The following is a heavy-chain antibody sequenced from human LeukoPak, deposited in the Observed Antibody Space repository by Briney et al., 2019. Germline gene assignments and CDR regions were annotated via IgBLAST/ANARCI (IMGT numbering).Heavy chain of an antibody. CDR3: AKIIGYYYGSSGYYYFDY. CDR1: GFTFDDYA. CDR2: ISWNSGSI. J-gene: IGHJ4*02. D-gene: IGHD3-22*01. V-gene: IGHV3-9*01. Sequence: GGSLRLSCAASGFTFDDYAMHWVRQAPGKGLEWVSGISWNSGSIGYADSVKGRFTISRDNAKNSLYLQMNSLRAEDTALYYCAKIIGYYYGSSGYYYFDYWGQGTLVTVSS.